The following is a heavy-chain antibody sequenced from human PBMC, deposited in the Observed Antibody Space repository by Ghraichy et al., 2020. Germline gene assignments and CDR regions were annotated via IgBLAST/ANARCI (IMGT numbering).Heavy chain of an antibody. J-gene: IGHJ6*02. V-gene: IGHV3-30*18. Sequence: GGSLRLSCAASGFTFSSYGMHWVRQAPGKGLEWVAVISYDGSNKYYADSVKGRFTISRDNSKNTLYLQMNSLRAEDTAVYYCAKSIAVAAKYYYYGMDVWGQGTTVTVSS. CDR2: ISYDGSNK. CDR3: AKSIAVAAKYYYYGMDV. CDR1: GFTFSSYG. D-gene: IGHD6-19*01.